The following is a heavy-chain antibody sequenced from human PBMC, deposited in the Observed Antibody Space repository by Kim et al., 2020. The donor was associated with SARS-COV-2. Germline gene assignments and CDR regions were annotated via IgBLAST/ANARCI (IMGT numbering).Heavy chain of an antibody. Sequence: NPSLKSRVTISVDTSKNQFSLKLSSVTAADTAVYYCARVLIVVVSDAFDIWGQGTMVTVSS. CDR3: ARVLIVVVSDAFDI. J-gene: IGHJ3*02. D-gene: IGHD3-22*01. V-gene: IGHV4-31*02.